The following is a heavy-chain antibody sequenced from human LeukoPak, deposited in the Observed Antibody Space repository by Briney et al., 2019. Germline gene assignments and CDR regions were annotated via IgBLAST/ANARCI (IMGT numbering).Heavy chain of an antibody. J-gene: IGHJ4*02. CDR1: GFTFSSYS. CDR2: ISSSSSYI. D-gene: IGHD3-9*01. V-gene: IGHV3-21*01. CDR3: ARTERSYDILDY. Sequence: GGSLRLSCAASGFTFSSYSMNWVHQAPGKGLEWVSSISSSSSYIYYADSVKGRFTISRDNAKNSLYLQMNSLRAEDTAVYYCARTERSYDILDYWGQGTLVTVSS.